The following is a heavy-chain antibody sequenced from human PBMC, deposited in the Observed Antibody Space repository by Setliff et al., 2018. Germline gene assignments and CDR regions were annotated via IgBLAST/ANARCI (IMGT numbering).Heavy chain of an antibody. Sequence: ASVKVSCKSSGYTFTSYGVSWVRQAPGQGLEWMGWVNPYNGDTKNAQKFQGRVAMTTDTSTATVNMELSSLRSEDTAVYYCASYERYGYGGSCYYFDYWGQGTLVTVSS. D-gene: IGHD2-15*01. CDR3: ASYERYGYGGSCYYFDY. CDR1: GYTFTSYG. J-gene: IGHJ4*02. CDR2: VNPYNGDT. V-gene: IGHV1-18*01.